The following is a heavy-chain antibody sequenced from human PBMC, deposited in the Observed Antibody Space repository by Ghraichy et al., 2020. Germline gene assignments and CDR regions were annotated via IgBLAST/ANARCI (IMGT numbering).Heavy chain of an antibody. CDR1: GGSISSSSYY. D-gene: IGHD5-12*01. V-gene: IGHV4-39*01. Sequence: SETLSLTCTVSGGSISSSSYYWGWIRQPPGKGLEWIGSIYYSGSTYYNPSLKSRVTKSVDTSKNQFSLKLSSVTAADTAVYYCARRGYSGYDPFDYWGQGTLVTVSS. J-gene: IGHJ4*02. CDR3: ARRGYSGYDPFDY. CDR2: IYYSGST.